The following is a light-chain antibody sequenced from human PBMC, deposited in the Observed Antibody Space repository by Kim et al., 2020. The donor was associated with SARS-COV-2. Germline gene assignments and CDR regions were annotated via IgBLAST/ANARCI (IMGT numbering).Light chain of an antibody. CDR3: LLYCGGAQLGV. J-gene: IGLJ3*02. V-gene: IGLV7-43*01. CDR2: NTS. Sequence: GTVTLTCASTPGAVTSGHYPNWFQQKPGQAPRALIYNTSNKHSWTPARFSGSLLGGKAALILSGVQPEDEADYYCLLYCGGAQLGVFGGGTQLTVL. CDR1: PGAVTSGHY.